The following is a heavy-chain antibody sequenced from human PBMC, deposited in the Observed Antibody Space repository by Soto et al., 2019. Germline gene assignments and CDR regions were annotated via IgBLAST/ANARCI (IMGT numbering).Heavy chain of an antibody. D-gene: IGHD4-4*01. CDR2: IDWDDDK. J-gene: IGHJ4*02. CDR3: ARMTTTLSFAF. Sequence: SGPTLVNPTQTLTLTCTFSGLSLSTVGMHVSWIRQPPGKALEWLARIDWDDDKWYSPSLETRLTIYKDISKNRVVLTMTNMDSVDAATYYCARMTTTLSFAFWGQGTLVTVSS. V-gene: IGHV2-70*04. CDR1: GLSLSTVGMH.